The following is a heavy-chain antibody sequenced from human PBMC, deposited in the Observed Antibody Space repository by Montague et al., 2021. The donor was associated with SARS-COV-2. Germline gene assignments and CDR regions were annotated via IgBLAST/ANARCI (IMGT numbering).Heavy chain of an antibody. CDR1: GGSISSGGYY. Sequence: TLSLTCTVSGGSISSGGYYWSWIRQHPGKGLEWIGYIYYSGSTYYNPSLNSRVTISVDTSKNQFSLKLNSVTAADTAVYYCARDFRPYSGGWGYYYDMDVWGHGTTVTVSS. D-gene: IGHD6-19*01. CDR2: IYYSGST. J-gene: IGHJ6*02. V-gene: IGHV4-31*03. CDR3: ARDFRPYSGGWGYYYDMDV.